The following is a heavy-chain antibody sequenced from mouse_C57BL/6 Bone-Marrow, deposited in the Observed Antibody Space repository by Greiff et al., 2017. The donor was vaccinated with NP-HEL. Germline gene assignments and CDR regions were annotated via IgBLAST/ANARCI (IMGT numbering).Heavy chain of an antibody. CDR3: ARDDYDGKDYFDD. D-gene: IGHD2-4*01. CDR1: GYAFSSSW. Sequence: VQLQQSGPELVKPGASVKISCKASGYAFSSSWMNWVKQRPGKGLEWIGRIYPGDGDTNYIGKFKGKATLTADKSSSTAYMQLSSLTSEDYAVYFCARDDYDGKDYFDDWGKGTTLTVSS. J-gene: IGHJ2*01. CDR2: IYPGDGDT. V-gene: IGHV1-82*01.